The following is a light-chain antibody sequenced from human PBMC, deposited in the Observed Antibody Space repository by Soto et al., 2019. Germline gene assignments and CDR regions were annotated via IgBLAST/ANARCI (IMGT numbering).Light chain of an antibody. CDR3: QSWGTGGV. CDR1: IGHSTYA. CDR2: INSDGSH. V-gene: IGLV4-69*02. J-gene: IGLJ3*02. Sequence: QSVLTQSPSASASLGASVKLTCTLSIGHSTYAVAWHQQQPEKGPRFLMKINSDGSHSKGDGIPDRFSGSSSGAERYLTISSLQSEDEADYYCQSWGTGGVFGGGTKLTVL.